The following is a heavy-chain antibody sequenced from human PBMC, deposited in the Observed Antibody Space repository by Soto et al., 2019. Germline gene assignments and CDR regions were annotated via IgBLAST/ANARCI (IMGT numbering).Heavy chain of an antibody. CDR2: INPSGGST. V-gene: IGHV1-46*01. D-gene: IGHD4-17*01. Sequence: ASVKVSFKASGYTFTSYYMHWVRQAPGQGLEWMGIINPSGGSTSYAQKFQGRVTMTRDTSTSTVYMELSSLRSEDTAVYYCARDDYGGNFDYWGQGTLVTVSS. J-gene: IGHJ4*02. CDR3: ARDDYGGNFDY. CDR1: GYTFTSYY.